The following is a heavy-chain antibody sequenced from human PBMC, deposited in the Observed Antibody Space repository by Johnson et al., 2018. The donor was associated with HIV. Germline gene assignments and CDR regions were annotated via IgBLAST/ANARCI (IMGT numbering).Heavy chain of an antibody. V-gene: IGHV3-9*01. Sequence: VQLVESGGGLVQPGRSLRLSCAASGFTFDDYAMHWVRQAPGKGLEWVSGLSWNSGSIGYADSVKGRFTISRDNAKNSLYLQMNSLRAEDTALYYCAKDMAPYSSSSSSGAFDIWGQGTMVTVSS. CDR1: GFTFDDYA. CDR2: LSWNSGSI. D-gene: IGHD6-6*01. CDR3: AKDMAPYSSSSSSGAFDI. J-gene: IGHJ3*02.